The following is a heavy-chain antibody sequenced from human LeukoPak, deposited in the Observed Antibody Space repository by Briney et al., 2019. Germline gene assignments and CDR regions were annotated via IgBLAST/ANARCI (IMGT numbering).Heavy chain of an antibody. CDR1: VGSISSSSYY. Sequence: PSETLSLTCTVSVGSISSSSYYWGWIRQPPGKGLGWIGSIYYSGSTYYNPSLKSRVTISVDTSKNQFSLKLSSVTAADTAVYYCARMAPVRGVQYYFDYWGQGTLVTVSS. CDR3: ARMAPVRGVQYYFDY. V-gene: IGHV4-39*01. CDR2: IYYSGST. J-gene: IGHJ4*02. D-gene: IGHD3-10*01.